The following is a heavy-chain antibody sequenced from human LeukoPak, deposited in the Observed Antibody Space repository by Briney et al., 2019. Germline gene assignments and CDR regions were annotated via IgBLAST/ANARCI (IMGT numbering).Heavy chain of an antibody. CDR3: ASLVSGYGPRRLDY. J-gene: IGHJ4*02. CDR2: ISSSSSYI. CDR1: GFTFSSYG. Sequence: PGGSLRLSCAASGFTFSSYGMNWVRQAPGKGLEWVSSISSSSSYIYYADSVKGRFTISRDNAKNSLYLQMNSLRAEDTAVYYCASLVSGYGPRRLDYWGQGTLVTVSS. D-gene: IGHD3-3*01. V-gene: IGHV3-21*01.